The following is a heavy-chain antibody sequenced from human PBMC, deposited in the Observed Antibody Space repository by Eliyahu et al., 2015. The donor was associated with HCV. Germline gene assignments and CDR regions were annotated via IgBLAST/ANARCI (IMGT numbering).Heavy chain of an antibody. CDR3: TRHIAVELVGARKLVYYDMDV. J-gene: IGHJ6*02. V-gene: IGHV3-73*02. D-gene: IGHD5-12*01. Sequence: EVQLVESGGGLAQPGGSLXLSCEASGLNLXDSAIHWVRQAPGKGLGGVGRIRNKANSYARTYTTSVKGRFTISRDDSKNMAYLQMNSLKTEDTAVYYCTRHIAVELVGARKLVYYDMDVWGQGTTVTVSS. CDR2: IRNKANSYAR. CDR1: GLNLXDSA.